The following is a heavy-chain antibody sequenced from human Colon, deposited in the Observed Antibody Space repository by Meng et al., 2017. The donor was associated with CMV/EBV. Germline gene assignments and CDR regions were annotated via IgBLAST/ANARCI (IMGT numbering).Heavy chain of an antibody. D-gene: IGHD2-2*01. V-gene: IGHV3-7*01. J-gene: IGHJ6*02. CDR3: AREMRLPAAKGRDGMDV. CDR2: IKQDGSEK. CDR1: GFTFSSYW. Sequence: GESLKISCAASGFTFSSYWMSWVRQAPGKGLEWVANIKQDGSEKYYVDSVKGRFTISRDNAKNSLYLQMNSLRAEDTAVYYCAREMRLPAAKGRDGMDVWGQGTTVTVSS.